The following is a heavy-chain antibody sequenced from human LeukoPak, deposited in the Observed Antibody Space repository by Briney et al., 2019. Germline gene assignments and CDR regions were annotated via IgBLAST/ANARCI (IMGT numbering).Heavy chain of an antibody. D-gene: IGHD5-24*01. J-gene: IGHJ4*02. CDR2: ISSSSSYI. Sequence: GGSLRLSCAASGFTFSSYSMNWVRQAPGKGLEWVSSISSSSSYIYYADSVKGRFTISRDNAKNSVYLQIHNLRAEDTAVYYCARDLGWLQSDYWGQGTLVTVSS. CDR3: ARDLGWLQSDY. V-gene: IGHV3-21*01. CDR1: GFTFSSYS.